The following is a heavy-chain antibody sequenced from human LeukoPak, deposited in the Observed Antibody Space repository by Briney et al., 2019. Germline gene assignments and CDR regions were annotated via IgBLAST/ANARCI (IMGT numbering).Heavy chain of an antibody. J-gene: IGHJ5*02. V-gene: IGHV1-18*01. CDR1: GYTFTSYG. Sequence: ASVKVSCKASGYTFTSYGISWVRQAPGQGLEWMGWIGAYNGNTNYAQKLQGRVTMTTDTSTSTAYMELRSLRSDDTAVYYCARAIAAAGTSPLFDPWGQGTLVTVFS. CDR3: ARAIAAAGTSPLFDP. CDR2: IGAYNGNT. D-gene: IGHD6-13*01.